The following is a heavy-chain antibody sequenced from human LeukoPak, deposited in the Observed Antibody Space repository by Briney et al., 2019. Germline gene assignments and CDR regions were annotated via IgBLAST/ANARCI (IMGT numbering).Heavy chain of an antibody. CDR2: INHSGST. Sequence: SETLSLTCAVYGGSFSDYYWSWIRQTPGKGLEWIGEINHSGSTKYNPSLKSRVAISIDTSKNQFSLHLTSVTAADTAVYYCARGGATPMVFRYWGRGTLVTVSS. CDR1: GGSFSDYY. V-gene: IGHV4-34*01. J-gene: IGHJ4*02. D-gene: IGHD3-10*01. CDR3: ARGGATPMVFRY.